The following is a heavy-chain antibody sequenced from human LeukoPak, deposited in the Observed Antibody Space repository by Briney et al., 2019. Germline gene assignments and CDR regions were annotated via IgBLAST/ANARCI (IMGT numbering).Heavy chain of an antibody. J-gene: IGHJ4*02. V-gene: IGHV1-69*05. D-gene: IGHD5-12*01. CDR1: GGTFSSYA. Sequence: GASVKVSCKASGGTFSSYAISWVRQAPGQGLEWMGGIIPIFGTANYAQKFQGRVTITTDESTSTAYMELSSLRSEDTAVYYCARRSGYVSGFDYWGQGTLVTVSS. CDR3: ARRSGYVSGFDY. CDR2: IIPIFGTA.